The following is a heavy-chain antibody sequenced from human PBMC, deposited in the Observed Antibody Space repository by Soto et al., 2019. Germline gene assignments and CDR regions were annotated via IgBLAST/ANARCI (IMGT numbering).Heavy chain of an antibody. CDR1: GCTLSSYA. D-gene: IGHD2-2*01. V-gene: IGHV1-69*06. CDR3: ARANYGGVSELLLSYYGLDV. Sequence: QVQLVQSGTEVQKPGSSVKVSCKASGCTLSSYAIIWVRQAPGQGLEWLGGIIPIFSTPHDAQQFQDRVTLPPDKSTSAPYMGPSRLSSEETAFYFCARANYGGVSELLLSYYGLDVWGQGTTVTVSS. CDR2: IIPIFSTP. J-gene: IGHJ6*02.